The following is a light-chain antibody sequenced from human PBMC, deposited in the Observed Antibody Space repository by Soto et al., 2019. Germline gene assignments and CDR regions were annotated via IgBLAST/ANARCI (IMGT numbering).Light chain of an antibody. J-gene: IGLJ2*01. CDR1: NIGSKS. CDR2: YDS. CDR3: QVWDSSSDRDVV. Sequence: SYELTQPPSVSVAPGKTARNTCGGNNIGSKSGHWYQQKPGQAPVLVIYYDSDRPSGIPERFSGANSGNTATLTISRVEAGDEADYYCQVWDSSSDRDVVFGGGTKLTVL. V-gene: IGLV3-21*04.